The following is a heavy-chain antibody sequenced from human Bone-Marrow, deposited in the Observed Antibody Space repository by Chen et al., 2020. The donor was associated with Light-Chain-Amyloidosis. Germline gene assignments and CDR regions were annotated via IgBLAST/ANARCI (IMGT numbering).Heavy chain of an antibody. V-gene: IGHV2-70*15. CDR3: ARGGYSYGLDAFDI. CDR2: IDWDDDK. J-gene: IGHJ3*02. Sequence: QVTLRESGPALVKPTQTLTLTCTFSGFSLSTSGMCVSWIRQPPGKALEWLARIDWDDDKYYSTSLKTRLTISKDTSKNQVVLTMTNMDPVDTATYYCARGGYSYGLDAFDIWGQGTMVTVSS. CDR1: GFSLSTSGMC. D-gene: IGHD5-18*01.